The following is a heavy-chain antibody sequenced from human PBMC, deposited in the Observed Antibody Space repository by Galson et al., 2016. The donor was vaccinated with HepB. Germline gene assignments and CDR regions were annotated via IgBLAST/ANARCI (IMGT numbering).Heavy chain of an antibody. CDR2: INQDENTK. CDR3: AGWLWGRPLDY. CDR1: GFSFTSHW. J-gene: IGHJ4*02. V-gene: IGHV3-7*01. Sequence: SLRLSCAASGFSFTSHWMSWVRQAPGKGLEWVASINQDENTKNFVDSVKGRFSISRDNANNSLYLQMKNLRVEDTAVYYYAGWLWGRPLDYWGQGTLVTVSS. D-gene: IGHD6-19*01.